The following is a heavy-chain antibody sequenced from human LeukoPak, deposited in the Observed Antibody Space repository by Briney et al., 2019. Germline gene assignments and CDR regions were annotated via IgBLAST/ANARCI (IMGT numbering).Heavy chain of an antibody. D-gene: IGHD5-18*01. J-gene: IGHJ4*02. CDR3: ARGYSYVFDY. CDR2: SYYSSKWYN. Sequence: KPSQTLSLTCAISGDSFSINSAAWHWIRQAPSRGLEWLGGSYYSSKWYNDYAVSVEIRITVNPNTSKNQFSLQLNSVTPEDTAVYYCARGYSYVFDYWGQGSLVTVSS. V-gene: IGHV6-1*01. CDR1: GDSFSINSAA.